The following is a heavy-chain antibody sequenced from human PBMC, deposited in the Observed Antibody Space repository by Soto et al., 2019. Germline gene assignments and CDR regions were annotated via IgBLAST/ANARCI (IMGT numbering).Heavy chain of an antibody. J-gene: IGHJ4*02. Sequence: PGGSLRLSCAASGFTFSSYGMHWVRQAPGKGLEWVAVIWYDGSNKYYADSVKGRFTISRDNSKNTLYLQMNSLRAEDTAVYYCARELDTVVVTAILDYWGQGTLVTVSS. CDR3: ARELDTVVVTAILDY. V-gene: IGHV3-33*01. CDR1: GFTFSSYG. CDR2: IWYDGSNK. D-gene: IGHD2-21*02.